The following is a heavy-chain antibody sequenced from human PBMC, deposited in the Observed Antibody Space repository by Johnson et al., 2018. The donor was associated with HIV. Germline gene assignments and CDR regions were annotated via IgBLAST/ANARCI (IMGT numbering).Heavy chain of an antibody. Sequence: QVQLVESGGGVVQPGRSLRLSCAASGFTFSNYAMHWVRQAPGKGMEWVALISFDGSNKDYAASVRGRFTISRNKSNNTLYLQIDRLPDEDTGVYYCARCGRKLCSGPGGFDIWGQGTMVTVSP. J-gene: IGHJ3*02. D-gene: IGHD3-10*02. CDR2: ISFDGSNK. V-gene: IGHV3-30*14. CDR3: ARCGRKLCSGPGGFDI. CDR1: GFTFSNYA.